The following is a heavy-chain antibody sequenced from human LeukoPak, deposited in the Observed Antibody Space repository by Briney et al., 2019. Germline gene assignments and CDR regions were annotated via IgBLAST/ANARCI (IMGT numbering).Heavy chain of an antibody. Sequence: PGGSLRLSCAASGFTFSSYSMNWVRQAPGKGLEWVSSISSSSSYIYYADSVKGRFTISRDNAKNSLYLQMNSLRAEDTAVHYCARVKDYGDYDAFDIWGQGTMVTVSS. CDR1: GFTFSSYS. V-gene: IGHV3-21*01. CDR3: ARVKDYGDYDAFDI. CDR2: ISSSSSYI. J-gene: IGHJ3*02. D-gene: IGHD4-17*01.